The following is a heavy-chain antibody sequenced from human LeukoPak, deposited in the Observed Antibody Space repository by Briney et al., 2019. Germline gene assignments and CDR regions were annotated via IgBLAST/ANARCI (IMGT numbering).Heavy chain of an antibody. V-gene: IGHV3-7*01. CDR1: GFIFRSYW. J-gene: IGHJ4*02. CDR3: ARDTVTDFDF. Sequence: PGGSLRLSCAPSGFIFRSYWMSWVRQAPGKGLEWVANIKQDGSGKYYVDSVKGRFTISRDNAKNSLYLQMNSLRVEDTAVYYCARDTVTDFDFWGQGTLVTVSS. CDR2: IKQDGSGK. D-gene: IGHD4-17*01.